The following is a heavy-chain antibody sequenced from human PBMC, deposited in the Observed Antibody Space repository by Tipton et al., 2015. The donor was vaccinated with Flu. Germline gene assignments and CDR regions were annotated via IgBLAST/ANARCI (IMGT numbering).Heavy chain of an antibody. CDR3: ARALQNYFDY. Sequence: TLSLTCTVSGDSITTSHYYWGWIRQPPGRGLEWIGNIYHDGNTYYNPSLKSRLTISVDTSKRQFSLRLTSVTAADTAVYYCARALQNYFDYWGQGTLVIVSS. CDR2: IYHDGNT. J-gene: IGHJ4*02. V-gene: IGHV4-39*07. CDR1: GDSITTSHYY.